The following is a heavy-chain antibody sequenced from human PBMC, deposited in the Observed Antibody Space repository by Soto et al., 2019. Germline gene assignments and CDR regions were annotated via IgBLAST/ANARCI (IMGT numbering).Heavy chain of an antibody. CDR3: ARSVHSGYYIDY. Sequence: QVQLQESGPGLVQPSQTLSLTCTVSGGSITTGGYYWSWIRQHPGKGLESIGYIYDSGTTDYNPSLKSRHTISLDTSKNQFSLKMRSVTAADTAVYYCARSVHSGYYIDYWGQGTLVTVSS. CDR1: GGSITTGGYY. J-gene: IGHJ4*02. V-gene: IGHV4-31*03. CDR2: IYDSGTT. D-gene: IGHD2-15*01.